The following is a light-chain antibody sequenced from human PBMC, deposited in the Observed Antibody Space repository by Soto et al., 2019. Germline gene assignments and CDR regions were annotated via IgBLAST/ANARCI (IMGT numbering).Light chain of an antibody. CDR1: QRVSSGR. J-gene: IGKJ4*01. V-gene: IGKV3-20*01. CDR2: GAS. Sequence: ELLLTQYTGTLALSPGQRASPSCRGSQRVSSGRLARYHQTPGQAPRLLIYGASSRATGIPDRFRGSGSGTDSTLSISRLEPDDFAMYYCQQHGSSPFTFGEGTKVEIK. CDR3: QQHGSSPFT.